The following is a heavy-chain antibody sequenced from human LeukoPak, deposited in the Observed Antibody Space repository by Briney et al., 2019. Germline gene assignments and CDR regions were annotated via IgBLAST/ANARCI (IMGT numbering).Heavy chain of an antibody. Sequence: PSETLSLTCAVYGGSFSGYYWSWIRQPPGKGLEWIGEINHSGSTNYNPSLKSRVTISVDTSKNQFSLKLSSVTAADTAVYYCARVWNSSGWYLGYWGQGTLVTVS. V-gene: IGHV4-34*01. CDR2: INHSGST. D-gene: IGHD6-19*01. CDR1: GGSFSGYY. CDR3: ARVWNSSGWYLGY. J-gene: IGHJ4*02.